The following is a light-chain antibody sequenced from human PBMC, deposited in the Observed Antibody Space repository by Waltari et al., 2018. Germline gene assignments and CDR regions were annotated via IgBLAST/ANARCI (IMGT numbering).Light chain of an antibody. J-gene: IGKJ4*01. Sequence: EIVLTQSPATLSLSPGERAPLSCRASQRVSSYLAWYQQKPGQAPRLLINDASNRATGIPARFSGSGSGTDFTLTISSLEPEDFAVYYCQQRSNWPPLTFGGGTKVEIK. CDR1: QRVSSY. V-gene: IGKV3-11*01. CDR2: DAS. CDR3: QQRSNWPPLT.